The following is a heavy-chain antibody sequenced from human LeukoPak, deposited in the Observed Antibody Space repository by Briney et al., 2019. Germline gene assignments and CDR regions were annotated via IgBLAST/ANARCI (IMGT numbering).Heavy chain of an antibody. J-gene: IGHJ4*02. CDR2: TSYRSKWYN. D-gene: IGHD1-26*01. CDR3: ARWDHGTAYFDS. Sequence: SQTLSLTCAISGDSVSSNSVAWNWIRQSPSRGLEWLGRTSYRSKWYNNYAVSVKSRITINPDTSRNQFSLQLKSVTAEDTAVYYCARWDHGTAYFDSWGQGTLVTVSS. CDR1: GDSVSSNSVA. V-gene: IGHV6-1*01.